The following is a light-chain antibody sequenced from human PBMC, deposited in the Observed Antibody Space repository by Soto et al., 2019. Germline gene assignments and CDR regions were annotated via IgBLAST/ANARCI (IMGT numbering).Light chain of an antibody. CDR3: QQYGASPRT. CDR2: GVS. CDR1: QSVSSNF. J-gene: IGKJ2*01. V-gene: IGKV3-20*01. Sequence: EIVLTQSPDTLSLSPGERXTLSCRASQSVSSNFFAWYQQKPGQAPRLLIHGVSSRATGTPDRFSGSGSETDFTLTISRLEPEDFAIYYCQQYGASPRTFGQGTKLEIK.